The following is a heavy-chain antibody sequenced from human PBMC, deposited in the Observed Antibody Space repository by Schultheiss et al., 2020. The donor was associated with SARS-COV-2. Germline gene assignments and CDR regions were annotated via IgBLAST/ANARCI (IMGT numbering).Heavy chain of an antibody. CDR2: ISSSSSTI. V-gene: IGHV3-48*02. D-gene: IGHD2-2*01. Sequence: GGSLRLSCAASGFTFSSYAMSWVRQAPGKGLEWVSYISSSSSTIYYADSVKGRFTISRDNAKNSLYLQMNSLRDEDTAVYYCARGDVVPAGTVDYWGQGTLVTVSS. J-gene: IGHJ4*02. CDR3: ARGDVVPAGTVDY. CDR1: GFTFSSYA.